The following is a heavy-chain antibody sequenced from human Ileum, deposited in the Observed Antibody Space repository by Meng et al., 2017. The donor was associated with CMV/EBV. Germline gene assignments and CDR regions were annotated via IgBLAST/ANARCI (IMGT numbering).Heavy chain of an antibody. J-gene: IGHJ4*02. V-gene: IGHV3-30*02. CDR3: AKDPGNPDTLDY. D-gene: IGHD5-18*01. CDR2: IRYDGSNE. Sequence: VMGSGGGVAPPGGPPRLPCAVSGSTFSAYGSHWVRQAPGKGLEWVAHIRYDGSNEYYADSVKGRFTIARDDSKNTLYLQMNSLTAEDTAIYYCAKDPGNPDTLDYWGQGTLVTVSS. CDR1: GSTFSAYG.